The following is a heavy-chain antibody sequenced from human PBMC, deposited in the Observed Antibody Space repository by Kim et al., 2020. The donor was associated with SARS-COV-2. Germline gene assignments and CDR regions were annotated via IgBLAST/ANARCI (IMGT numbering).Heavy chain of an antibody. CDR2: INHSGST. V-gene: IGHV4-34*01. D-gene: IGHD6-19*01. Sequence: SETLSLTCAVYGGSFSGYYWSWIRQPPGKGLEWIGEINHSGSTNYNPSLKSRVTISVDTSKNQFSLKLSSVTAADTAVYYCARGSLASQPHTVAGTHFDYWGQGTLVTVSS. CDR1: GGSFSGYY. J-gene: IGHJ4*02. CDR3: ARGSLASQPHTVAGTHFDY.